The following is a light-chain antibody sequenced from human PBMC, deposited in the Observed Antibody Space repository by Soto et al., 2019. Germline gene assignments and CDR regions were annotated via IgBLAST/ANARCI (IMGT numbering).Light chain of an antibody. CDR2: SAS. Sequence: IQLTQSPSSLSASVGDRVTITCRASQDINKFLAWFQQKPGKAPNLLIFSASTLRSAVPSRFSGGGSGTDFTLTINSLQPEDFATYYCQPLKTYPYTSGQGTKVDIK. CDR3: QPLKTYPYT. J-gene: IGKJ2*01. V-gene: IGKV1-9*01. CDR1: QDINKF.